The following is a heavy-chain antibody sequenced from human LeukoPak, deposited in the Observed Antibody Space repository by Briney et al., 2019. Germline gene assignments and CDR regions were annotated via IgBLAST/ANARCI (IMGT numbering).Heavy chain of an antibody. J-gene: IGHJ5*02. V-gene: IGHV3-21*01. CDR2: LSKSSTYV. CDR3: ARDREASDDFNWFDP. Sequence: PGGSLRLSCAASGFTFGSYAMSWVRQAPGKGLEWVSSLSKSSTYVYYAASVKGRFTISRDNAKNSLFLEMNNLRAEDTAVYYCARDREASDDFNWFDPWGQGTLVTVSS. D-gene: IGHD3/OR15-3a*01. CDR1: GFTFGSYA.